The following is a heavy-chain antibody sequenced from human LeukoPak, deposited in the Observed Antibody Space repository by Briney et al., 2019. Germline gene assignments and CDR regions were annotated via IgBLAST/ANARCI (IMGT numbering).Heavy chain of an antibody. Sequence: SGGSLRLSCTASGFSFSNHYMRWIRQAPWKGLEWVADINEDGSNKWHLGSVKGRFTVSRDNARSSLYLQMNSLRVEDTAVYYCTRVIVAVPGYFDYFDFWGQGVLVTVSS. J-gene: IGHJ4*02. CDR2: INEDGSNK. D-gene: IGHD6-19*01. V-gene: IGHV3-7*01. CDR3: TRVIVAVPGYFDYFDF. CDR1: GFSFSNHY.